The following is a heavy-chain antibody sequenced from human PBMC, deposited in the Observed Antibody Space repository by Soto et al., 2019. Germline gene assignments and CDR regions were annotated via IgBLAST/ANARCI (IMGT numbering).Heavy chain of an antibody. CDR2: IWLDGSKK. Sequence: QVQLVESGGGVVQPGRSLRLSCAASGFTFSSYGMHWVRQAPGKGLEWVAVIWLDGSKKYYADSVKGRFTSSRDNSKNTLYLQMNSLRAEDTAVYYCARGLWSFDYWGQGNLVTVSS. V-gene: IGHV3-33*01. CDR1: GFTFSSYG. CDR3: ARGLWSFDY. J-gene: IGHJ4*02. D-gene: IGHD5-18*01.